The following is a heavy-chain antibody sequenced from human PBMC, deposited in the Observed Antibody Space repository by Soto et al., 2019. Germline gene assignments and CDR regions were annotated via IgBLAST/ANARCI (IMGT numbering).Heavy chain of an antibody. V-gene: IGHV4-4*02. CDR2: IYHSGST. J-gene: IGHJ3*02. CDR3: ARTAVAGTGAFDI. CDR1: GGSISSSNW. Sequence: SETLSLTCAVSGGSISSSNWWSWVRQPPGKGLEWIGEIYHSGSTNYNPSPKSRVTISVDKSKNQFSLKLSSVTAADTAVYYCARTAVAGTGAFDIWGQGTMVTVSS. D-gene: IGHD6-19*01.